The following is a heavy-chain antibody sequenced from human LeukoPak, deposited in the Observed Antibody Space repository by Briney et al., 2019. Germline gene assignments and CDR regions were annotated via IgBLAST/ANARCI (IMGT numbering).Heavy chain of an antibody. J-gene: IGHJ4*02. Sequence: PGGSLRLSCAASGFTFSSYGMHWVRQAPGKGLEWVSYISSSSSTIYYADSVKGRFTISRDNAKNSLYLQMNSLRDEDTAVYYCARGSSRYYYDSSGGFDYWGQGTLVTVSS. CDR1: GFTFSSYG. CDR3: ARGSSRYYYDSSGGFDY. V-gene: IGHV3-48*02. D-gene: IGHD3-22*01. CDR2: ISSSSSTI.